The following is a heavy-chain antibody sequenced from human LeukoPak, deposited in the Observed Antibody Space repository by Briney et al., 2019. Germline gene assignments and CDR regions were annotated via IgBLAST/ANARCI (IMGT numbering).Heavy chain of an antibody. Sequence: PSETLSLTCTVSGGSISSYYWSWIRQPPGKGLEWIGYIYYSGSTNYNPSLKSRVAISVDTSKNQFSLKLSSVTAADTAVYYCARASSDYGPGELWGQGTLVTVSS. V-gene: IGHV4-59*01. CDR3: ARASSDYGPGEL. CDR1: GGSISSYY. J-gene: IGHJ4*02. D-gene: IGHD4-17*01. CDR2: IYYSGST.